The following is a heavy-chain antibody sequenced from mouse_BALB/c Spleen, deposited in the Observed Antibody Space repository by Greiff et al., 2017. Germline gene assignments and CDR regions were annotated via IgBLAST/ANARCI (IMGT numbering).Heavy chain of an antibody. CDR1: GYTFTSYT. V-gene: IGHV1-4*02. Sequence: QVQLKESAAELARPGASVKMSCKASGYTFTSYTMHWVKQRPGQGLEWIGYINPSSGYTEYNQKFKDKTTLTADKSSSTSYMQLSSLTSEDSAVYYCARGPHHWGQGTTLTVSS. CDR2: INPSSGYT. J-gene: IGHJ2*01. CDR3: ARGPHH.